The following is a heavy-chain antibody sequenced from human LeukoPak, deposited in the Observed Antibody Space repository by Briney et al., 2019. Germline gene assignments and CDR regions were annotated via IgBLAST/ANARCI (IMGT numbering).Heavy chain of an antibody. V-gene: IGHV4-38-2*02. D-gene: IGHD2-15*01. CDR3: ARDGCSGGSCYGGIDY. Sequence: SETLSLTCAVSGYSISSGYYWSWIRQPPGKGLEWIGSIYHSGSTYYNPSLKSRVTISVDTSKNQFSLKLSSVTAADTAVYYCARDGCSGGSCYGGIDYWGQGTLVTVSS. CDR2: IYHSGST. CDR1: GYSISSGYY. J-gene: IGHJ4*02.